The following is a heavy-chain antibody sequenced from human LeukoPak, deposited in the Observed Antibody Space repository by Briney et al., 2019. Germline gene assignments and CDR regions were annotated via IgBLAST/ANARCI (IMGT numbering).Heavy chain of an antibody. CDR1: GYFTGDY. V-gene: IGHV1-2*06. CDR3: ARVGVEMATNDAFDI. Sequence: ASVKVSCKASGYFTGDYMHWVRQAPGQGLEWMGRINPNSGATNFAQKFQGRVTMTRDTSISTACMEMSSLISDDTAVYYCARVGVEMATNDAFDIWGQGTMVTISS. J-gene: IGHJ3*02. CDR2: INPNSGAT. D-gene: IGHD5-24*01.